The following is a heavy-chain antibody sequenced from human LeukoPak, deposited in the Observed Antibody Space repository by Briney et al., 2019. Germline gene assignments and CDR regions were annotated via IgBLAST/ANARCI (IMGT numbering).Heavy chain of an antibody. CDR3: ARDRWFGELPDNFGY. V-gene: IGHV3-30-3*01. CDR2: ISYDGSNK. J-gene: IGHJ4*02. CDR1: GFTFSRYA. Sequence: PGRSLRLSCAASGFTFSRYAVHWVRQAPGRGLEWVAIISYDGSNKFYADSVKGRFTISRDNSKNALYLQMNSLRAEDTAVYYCARDRWFGELPDNFGYWGQGTLVTVSS. D-gene: IGHD3-10*01.